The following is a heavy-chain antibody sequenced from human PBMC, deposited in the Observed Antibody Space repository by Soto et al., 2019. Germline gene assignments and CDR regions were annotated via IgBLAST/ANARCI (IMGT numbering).Heavy chain of an antibody. CDR2: INPSGGST. CDR3: ARSTVTRVFDY. V-gene: IGHV1-46*03. Sequence: QAPGQGLEWMGMINPSGGSTSYAQNFQGRVTVTRDTSTSTVYMELSSLRSEDTAVHYCARSTVTRVFDYWGQGTLVTVSS. D-gene: IGHD5-12*01. J-gene: IGHJ4*02.